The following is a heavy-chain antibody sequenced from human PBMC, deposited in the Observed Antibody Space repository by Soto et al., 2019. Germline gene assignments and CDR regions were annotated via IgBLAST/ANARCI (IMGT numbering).Heavy chain of an antibody. Sequence: ASVKVSCKASGYTFTAYYIHWVRQAPGQGLEWMAIINPSGGNTRYAQKFQGKVTVTTETSTSTVYLEVRSLRSEDTAMYYCARDPHTVAGGYLDYWGQGTLVTVSS. CDR3: ARDPHTVAGGYLDY. CDR2: INPSGGNT. V-gene: IGHV1-46*01. D-gene: IGHD6-19*01. J-gene: IGHJ4*02. CDR1: GYTFTAYY.